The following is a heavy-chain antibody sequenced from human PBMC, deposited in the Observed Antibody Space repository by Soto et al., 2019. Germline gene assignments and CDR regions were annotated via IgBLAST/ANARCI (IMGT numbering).Heavy chain of an antibody. J-gene: IGHJ4*02. D-gene: IGHD6-6*01. CDR2: ISGSDDST. V-gene: IGHV3-23*01. CDR3: AKRSSSSTFDY. CDR1: GFTFSSYA. Sequence: EVQLLESGGGLVQPGESLRLSCAASGFTFSSYAMSWVRQAPGKGLEWVSVISGSDDSTYYADSVKGRFTISRDNSKNPLYLPMNSLRAEDTAVYYCAKRSSSSTFDYWGQGTLVTVPS.